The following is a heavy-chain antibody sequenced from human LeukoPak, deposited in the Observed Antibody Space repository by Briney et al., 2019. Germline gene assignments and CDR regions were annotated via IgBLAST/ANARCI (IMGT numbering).Heavy chain of an antibody. CDR3: ARVPRRGERFDP. V-gene: IGHV1-18*01. D-gene: IGHD3-10*01. Sequence: ASVKVSCKASGYTFTSYGISWVRQAPGQGLEWMGWISPYSGNTNYAQRFQGRVTMTTDTSISTAYMELGSLRSEDTAVYYCARVPRRGERFDPWGQGTLVTVSS. CDR1: GYTFTSYG. J-gene: IGHJ5*02. CDR2: ISPYSGNT.